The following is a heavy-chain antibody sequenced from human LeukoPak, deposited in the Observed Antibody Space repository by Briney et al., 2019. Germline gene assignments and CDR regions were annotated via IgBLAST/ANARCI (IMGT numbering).Heavy chain of an antibody. CDR2: ISTSSDST. Sequence: GGSLRRSCVMSGFTCSNYAMNWVRQAPGKGLEWVSDISTSSDSTYHIESVRGRFTISRDNSKNTLYLQMNSLRVDDTAVYYCASGLYGGVFDNWGQGTLVTVSS. J-gene: IGHJ4*02. D-gene: IGHD4/OR15-4a*01. V-gene: IGHV3-23*01. CDR3: ASGLYGGVFDN. CDR1: GFTCSNYA.